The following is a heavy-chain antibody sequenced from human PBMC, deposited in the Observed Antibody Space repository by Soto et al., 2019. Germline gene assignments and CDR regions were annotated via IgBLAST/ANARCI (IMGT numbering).Heavy chain of an antibody. CDR1: GYTFTSYG. J-gene: IGHJ4*02. V-gene: IGHV1-18*01. CDR2: ISAYNGNT. CDR3: ARLGPGDWELDFDY. D-gene: IGHD1-7*01. Sequence: ASVKVSCKASGYTFTSYGISCVRQAPGQGLEWMGWISAYNGNTNYAQKLQGRVTMTTDTSTSTAYMELRSLRSDDTAVYYCARLGPGDWELDFDYWGQGTLVTVSS.